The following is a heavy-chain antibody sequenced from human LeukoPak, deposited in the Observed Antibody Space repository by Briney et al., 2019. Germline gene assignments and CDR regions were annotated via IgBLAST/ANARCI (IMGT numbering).Heavy chain of an antibody. CDR1: GFTFSSYS. CDR2: ISSSSSYI. D-gene: IGHD3-3*01. V-gene: IGHV3-21*04. CDR3: AKGIFGVIHNGIDV. J-gene: IGHJ6*02. Sequence: PGGSLRLSCAASGFTFSSYSMNWVRQAPGKGLEWVSSISSSSSYIYYADSVKGRFTISRDNAKNSLYLQMNSLRAEDRAIYYCAKGIFGVIHNGIDVWGQGTAVTVSS.